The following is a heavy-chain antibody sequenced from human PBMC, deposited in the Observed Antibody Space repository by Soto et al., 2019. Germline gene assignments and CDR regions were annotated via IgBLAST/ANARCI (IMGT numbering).Heavy chain of an antibody. CDR2: ISSSGSTI. Sequence: GGSLRLSCAASGFTFSDYYMSWIRQAPGKGLEWVSYISSSGSTIYYADSVKGRFTISRDNAKNSLYLQMNSLRAEDTAVYYCATSPVRFLWCLANHRDLHSFSTQRSSDL. D-gene: IGHD2-8*01. V-gene: IGHV3-11*01. CDR3: ATSPVRFLWCLANHRDLHSFSTQRSSDL. CDR1: GFTFSDYY. J-gene: IGHJ2*01.